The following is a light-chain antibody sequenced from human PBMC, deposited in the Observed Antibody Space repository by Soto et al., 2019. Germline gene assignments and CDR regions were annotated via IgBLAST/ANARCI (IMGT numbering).Light chain of an antibody. V-gene: IGKV3-11*01. Sequence: EIVLTQSPATLSLSPGERATLSCRASQSVSSYLAWYQQKPGQAPRLLIYDASNRATGIPARFSGSGSGTDFTLTISSLEPEDIAFYYCQQRSNWPRTFGQGTKQEIK. CDR3: QQRSNWPRT. J-gene: IGKJ2*01. CDR2: DAS. CDR1: QSVSSY.